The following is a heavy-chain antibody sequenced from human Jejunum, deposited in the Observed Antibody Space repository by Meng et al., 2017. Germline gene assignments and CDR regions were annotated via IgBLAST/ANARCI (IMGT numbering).Heavy chain of an antibody. CDR3: AKAGDGGWELDYFDS. J-gene: IGHJ4*02. D-gene: IGHD4-23*01. CDR1: GFVFTTYA. V-gene: IGHV3-23*01. CDR2: IAGDGGKT. Sequence: GESLKISCAASGFVFTTYAMTWVRQAPGKGLEWVSSIAGDGGKTYFADSVKGRFTISRDSSSNTLSLQMSSLRAEDSAIYYCAKAGDGGWELDYFDSWGQGTRVTVSS.